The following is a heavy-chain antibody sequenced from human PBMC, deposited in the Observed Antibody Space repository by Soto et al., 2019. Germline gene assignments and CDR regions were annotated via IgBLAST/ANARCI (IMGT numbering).Heavy chain of an antibody. CDR3: ARRGYGPGFPYYYGMDV. Sequence: SETLSLTCTVSGGTMSSYYWSWIRQPQGKGLEWIGYIYYSGSTNYNPSLKSRVTMSVDTPKNQFSLKLSSVTAADTAVYYCARRGYGPGFPYYYGMDVWGQGTTVTVSS. CDR2: IYYSGST. D-gene: IGHD3-10*01. V-gene: IGHV4-59*01. CDR1: GGTMSSYY. J-gene: IGHJ6*02.